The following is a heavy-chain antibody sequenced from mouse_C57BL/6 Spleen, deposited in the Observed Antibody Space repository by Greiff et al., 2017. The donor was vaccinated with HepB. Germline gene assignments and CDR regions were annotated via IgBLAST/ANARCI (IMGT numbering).Heavy chain of an antibody. CDR1: GYTFTSYW. D-gene: IGHD2-3*01. Sequence: VQLQQPGAELVRPGTSVKLSCKASGYTFTSYWMHWVKQRPGQGLEWIGVIDPSDSYTNYNQKFKGKATLTVDTSSSTAYLQLSSLTSEDSAVYYCARENDGYYRYFDVWGTGTTVTV. V-gene: IGHV1-59*01. J-gene: IGHJ1*03. CDR2: IDPSDSYT. CDR3: ARENDGYYRYFDV.